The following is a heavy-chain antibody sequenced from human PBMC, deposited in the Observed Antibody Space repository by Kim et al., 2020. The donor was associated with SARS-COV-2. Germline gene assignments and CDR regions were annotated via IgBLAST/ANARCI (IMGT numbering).Heavy chain of an antibody. CDR3: ARQSSARHYCGMDV. CDR2: IYSGGET. Sequence: GGSLRLSCAASGFIVTNNCVMWVRQAPGKGLERISIIYSGGETFYADSVKGRFTVSRDDSRNTLFLQMDSLRVEDTAVYHCARQSSARHYCGMDVWGQGTTVT. D-gene: IGHD6-19*01. V-gene: IGHV3-53*01. J-gene: IGHJ6*02. CDR1: GFIVTNNC.